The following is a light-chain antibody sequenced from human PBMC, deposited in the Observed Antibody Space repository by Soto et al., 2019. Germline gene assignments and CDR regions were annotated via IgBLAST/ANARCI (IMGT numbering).Light chain of an antibody. CDR1: QSVRSNY. CDR2: GAS. J-gene: IGKJ4*01. Sequence: DIVLTQSPGTLSLSPGERATLSCRASQSVRSNYLAWYQQKPGQAPRLLIYGASTRATGIPDRFSGSGSATDFTLTISRLEAEDFAVYYCQQYGTSPPLTFGGGTNVELK. V-gene: IGKV3-20*01. CDR3: QQYGTSPPLT.